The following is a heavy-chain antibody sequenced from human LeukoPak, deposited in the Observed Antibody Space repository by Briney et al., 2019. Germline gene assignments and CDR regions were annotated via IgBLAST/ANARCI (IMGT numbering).Heavy chain of an antibody. CDR3: AKGPVVPAATYYFDF. Sequence: ETLSLTCAVYGGSFSGYYWSWIRQPPGKGLEWVSAISGSGDSTYYADSVKGRFTISRDNSKNTLYLQMNSLRAEDTAVYYCAKGPVVPAATYYFDFWGQGTLVTVSS. CDR1: GGSFSGYY. CDR2: ISGSGDST. D-gene: IGHD2-2*01. V-gene: IGHV3-23*01. J-gene: IGHJ4*02.